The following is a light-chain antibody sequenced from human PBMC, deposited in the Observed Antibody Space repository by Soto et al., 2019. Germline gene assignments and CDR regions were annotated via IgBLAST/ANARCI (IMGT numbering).Light chain of an antibody. V-gene: IGLV2-14*01. Sequence: QSVLTQPASVSGSPGQSITISCGGTGDDIGGYNFVSWYQHPPGKAPKLIIYDVTHRPSGVSERFSGSTSGFTASLTISGLQAEAESHYYCSSVKRISNYVFGHETKVT. CDR1: GDDIGGYNF. CDR3: SSVKRISNYV. J-gene: IGLJ1*01. CDR2: DVT.